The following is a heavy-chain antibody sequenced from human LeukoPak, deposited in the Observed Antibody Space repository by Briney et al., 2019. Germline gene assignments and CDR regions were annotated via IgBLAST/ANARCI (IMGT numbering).Heavy chain of an antibody. V-gene: IGHV3-21*01. CDR2: ISSSSSYI. CDR3: AKVFGASLGFLGPYYYYYGMDV. D-gene: IGHD3-10*01. J-gene: IGHJ6*02. CDR1: GFTFSSYS. Sequence: PGGSLRLSCAASGFTFSSYSMNWVRQAPGKGLEWVSSISSSSSYIYYADSVKGRFTISRDNAKNSLYLQMNSLRAEDTAVYYCAKVFGASLGFLGPYYYYYGMDVWGQGTTVTVSS.